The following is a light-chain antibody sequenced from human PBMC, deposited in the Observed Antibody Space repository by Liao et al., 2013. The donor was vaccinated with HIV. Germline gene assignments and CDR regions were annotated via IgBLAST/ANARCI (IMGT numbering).Light chain of an antibody. CDR2: QDS. CDR3: QTWDSSAGV. V-gene: IGLV3-1*01. Sequence: SYGLTQPPSVSVSAGQTATITCYGDNLSNILSNKYLHWYLQRPGQSPVLVMYQDSKRPSGIPGRFSGSNSGNTATLTISETQALDEGDYYCQTWDSSAGVFGGRDQVDRP. CDR1: NLSNILSNKY. J-gene: IGLJ3*02.